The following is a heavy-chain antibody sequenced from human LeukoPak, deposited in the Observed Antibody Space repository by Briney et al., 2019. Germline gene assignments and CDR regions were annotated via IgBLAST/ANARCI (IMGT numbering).Heavy chain of an antibody. V-gene: IGHV4-59*01. J-gene: IGHJ4*02. Sequence: SEILSLTCTVSGGSITSYYWSWIRQPPGKGLEWIGYIYYSGSTNYSPSLKSRVTISVDTSKNQFSLQLTSVTAADTAVYYCARSGSTAHDYWGQGTLVTVSS. D-gene: IGHD1-26*01. CDR1: GGSITSYY. CDR3: ARSGSTAHDY. CDR2: IYYSGST.